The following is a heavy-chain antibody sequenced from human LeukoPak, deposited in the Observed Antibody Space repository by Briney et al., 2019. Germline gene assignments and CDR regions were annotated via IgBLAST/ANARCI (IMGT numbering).Heavy chain of an antibody. D-gene: IGHD3-22*01. CDR3: ARGDSHYYDSSGYYSGFDY. Sequence: ASVKVSCKASGYTFTSYDINWVRQATGQGLEWMGWMNPNSGNTGYAQKFQGRVTMTRNTSISTAYMELSSLRSEDTAVYCCARGDSHYYDSSGYYSGFDYWGQGTLVTVSS. CDR1: GYTFTSYD. J-gene: IGHJ4*02. CDR2: MNPNSGNT. V-gene: IGHV1-8*01.